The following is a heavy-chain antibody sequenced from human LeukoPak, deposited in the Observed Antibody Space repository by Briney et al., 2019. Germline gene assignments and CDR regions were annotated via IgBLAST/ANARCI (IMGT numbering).Heavy chain of an antibody. D-gene: IGHD7-27*01. CDR2: TSENGRTT. CDR1: GFTFSNYW. Sequence: GGSLILSCAASGFTFSNYWIHWVRQAPGKGLVWVSRTSENGRTTTYADSVKGRFTISRDNAKNSLFLQMNSLRAEDTAVYYCARERGSLGNFDYWGQGTLVTVSS. V-gene: IGHV3-74*01. CDR3: ARERGSLGNFDY. J-gene: IGHJ4*02.